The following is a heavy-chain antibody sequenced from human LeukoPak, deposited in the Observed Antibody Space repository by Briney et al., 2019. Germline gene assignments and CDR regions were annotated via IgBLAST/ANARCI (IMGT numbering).Heavy chain of an antibody. CDR2: INPSGGST. J-gene: IGHJ5*02. V-gene: IGHV1-46*01. CDR3: ARGLNTIFGVVMINNWFDP. CDR1: GYTFTSYY. D-gene: IGHD3-3*01. Sequence: ASVKVSCKASGYTFTSYYMHWVRQAPGQGLEWMGIINPSGGSTSYAQKFQGRVTMTRDTSTSTVYMELSSLRSEDTAVYYCARGLNTIFGVVMINNWFDPWGQGTLVTVSS.